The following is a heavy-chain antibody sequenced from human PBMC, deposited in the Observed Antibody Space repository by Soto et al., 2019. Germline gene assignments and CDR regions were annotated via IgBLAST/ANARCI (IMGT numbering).Heavy chain of an antibody. CDR3: ARDIESVTAKHFFYDYAMDV. Sequence: ASVKVSCKASGFTFSNYGLNWVRQAPGQGLEWMGWVSANNGHTNYAQNLQGRVSMTTDTSTSTAYMELRGLRFDDTAVYYCARDIESVTAKHFFYDYAMDVRGKGTTFTVSS. D-gene: IGHD2-2*01. J-gene: IGHJ6*04. CDR2: VSANNGHT. V-gene: IGHV1-18*01. CDR1: GFTFSNYG.